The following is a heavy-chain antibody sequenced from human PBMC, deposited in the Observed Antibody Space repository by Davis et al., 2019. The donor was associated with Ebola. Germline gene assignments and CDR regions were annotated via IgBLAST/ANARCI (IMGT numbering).Heavy chain of an antibody. CDR3: ARDLAIAVAGDAFDI. CDR2: MNPNSGNT. V-gene: IGHV1-8*01. D-gene: IGHD6-19*01. Sequence: AASVKVSCKASGYTFTSYDINWVRQATGQGLEWMGWMNPNSGNTGYAQNFQGRVTMTTDTSTSTAYMELRSLRSDDTAVYYCARDLAIAVAGDAFDIWGQGTMVTVSS. CDR1: GYTFTSYD. J-gene: IGHJ3*02.